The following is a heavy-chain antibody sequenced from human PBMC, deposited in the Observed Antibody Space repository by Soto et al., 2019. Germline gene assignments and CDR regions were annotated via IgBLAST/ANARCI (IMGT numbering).Heavy chain of an antibody. Sequence: ASVNVSCKASGYTFTKYYIHWVRQAPGQGLEGVGWGDPKSGGTKFAEKLRGRVAMARDTSISTADVELNSLRADDTAVYFCATIDPISVNSYNGMDLWGQGTTVTVSS. J-gene: IGHJ6*02. D-gene: IGHD3-16*01. CDR2: GDPKSGGT. CDR1: GYTFTKYY. CDR3: ATIDPISVNSYNGMDL. V-gene: IGHV1-2*02.